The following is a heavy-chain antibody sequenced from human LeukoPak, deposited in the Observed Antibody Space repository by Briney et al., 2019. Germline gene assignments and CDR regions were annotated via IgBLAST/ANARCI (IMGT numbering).Heavy chain of an antibody. CDR3: ARLYYDGSGYYPFDY. CDR2: IYYSGST. V-gene: IGHV4-59*08. D-gene: IGHD3-22*01. Sequence: SETLSLTCTVSGGSTSSYYWSWIRQPPGKGLEWIGYIYYSGSTNYNPSLKSRVTISVDTSKNQFSLKLSSVTAADTAVYYCARLYYDGSGYYPFDYWGQGTLVTVSS. CDR1: GGSTSSYY. J-gene: IGHJ4*02.